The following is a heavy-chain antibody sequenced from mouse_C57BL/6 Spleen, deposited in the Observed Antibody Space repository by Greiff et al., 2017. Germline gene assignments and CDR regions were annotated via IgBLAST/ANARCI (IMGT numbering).Heavy chain of an antibody. J-gene: IGHJ3*01. CDR3: VIYYDYDGGFAY. Sequence: VQLQQSGPELVKPGASVKMSCKASGYTFTDYNMHLVKQSHGKSLEWIGYINPNKGGTSYNQKFKGKATLTVNTSSSTAYMELRSLTSEDSAVYYCVIYYDYDGGFAYWGQGTLVTVSA. CDR1: GYTFTDYN. V-gene: IGHV1-22*01. CDR2: INPNKGGT. D-gene: IGHD2-4*01.